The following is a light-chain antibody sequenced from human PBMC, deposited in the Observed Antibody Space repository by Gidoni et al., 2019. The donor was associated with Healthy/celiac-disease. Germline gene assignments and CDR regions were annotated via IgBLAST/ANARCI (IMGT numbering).Light chain of an antibody. J-gene: IGKJ2*02. Sequence: EIVMTPSPATLSVSPGERATLSCRASQSVSSNLAWYQQKPGQAPRLLIDGASTRATGIPARFSGRGSGTEFTLTISSLQYEDFAVYYCQQYNNWRTFGQGTKLEIK. V-gene: IGKV3-15*01. CDR3: QQYNNWRT. CDR1: QSVSSN. CDR2: GAS.